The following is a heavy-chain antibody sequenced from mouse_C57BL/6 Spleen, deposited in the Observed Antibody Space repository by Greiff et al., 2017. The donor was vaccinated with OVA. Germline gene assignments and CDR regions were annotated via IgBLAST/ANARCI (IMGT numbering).Heavy chain of an antibody. J-gene: IGHJ1*03. CDR3: ARDLLRRGYFDV. CDR1: GYSITSGYY. D-gene: IGHD1-1*01. V-gene: IGHV3-6*01. CDR2: ISYDGSN. Sequence: EVQLVESGPGLVKPSQSLSLTCSVTGYSITSGYYWNWIRQFPGNKLEWMGYISYDGSNNYNPSLKNRISITRDTSKNQFFLKLNSVTTEDTATYYCARDLLRRGYFDVWGTGTTVTVSS.